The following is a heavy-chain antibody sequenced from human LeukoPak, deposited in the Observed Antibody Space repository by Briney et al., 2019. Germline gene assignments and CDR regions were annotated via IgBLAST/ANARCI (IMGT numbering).Heavy chain of an antibody. CDR1: GYTFIIYG. CDR3: ARESVRSGDAPEYFDY. CDR2: ISAYNGNT. Sequence: ASVTVSFTASGYTFIIYGISWVRRAPGQGLEWMGWISAYNGNTNYAQKLQGRVTMTTDTSTSTAYMELRSLRSDDTAVYYCARESVRSGDAPEYFDYWGQGTLVTVSS. V-gene: IGHV1-18*01. J-gene: IGHJ4*02. D-gene: IGHD2-21*02.